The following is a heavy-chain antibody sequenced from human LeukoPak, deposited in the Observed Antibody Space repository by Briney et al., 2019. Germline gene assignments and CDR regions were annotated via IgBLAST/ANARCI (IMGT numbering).Heavy chain of an antibody. V-gene: IGHV1-24*01. CDR1: GYTLTELS. CDR3: ATELRFLESNDY. CDR2: FDPEDGET. J-gene: IGHJ4*02. Sequence: ASVKVSCKVSGYTLTELSMHWVRQAPGKGLEWMGGFDPEDGETIYAQKFQGRVTMTEDTSTDTAYMELSSLRSEDTAVYYCATELRFLESNDYWGQGTLVTVSS. D-gene: IGHD3-3*01.